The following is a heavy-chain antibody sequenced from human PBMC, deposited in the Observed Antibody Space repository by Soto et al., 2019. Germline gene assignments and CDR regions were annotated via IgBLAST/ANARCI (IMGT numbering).Heavy chain of an antibody. CDR3: AKSPGGLDGYNSDYYGVGV. CDR2: IGGSGTGGRT. V-gene: IGHV3-23*01. CDR1: GLTFSTYA. J-gene: IGHJ6*02. Sequence: EVHLLESGGDLVQPGGSLRLSCTASGLTFSTYAMSWVRQAPGKGLEWVSAIGGSGTGGRTYYADSVKGRFTISRDNSKNTVYLQMNSLRADDTAVYYGAKSPGGLDGYNSDYYGVGVWGQGTTVTVSS. D-gene: IGHD5-12*01.